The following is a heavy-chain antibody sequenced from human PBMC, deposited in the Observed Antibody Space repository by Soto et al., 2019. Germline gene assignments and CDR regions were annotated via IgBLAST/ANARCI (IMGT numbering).Heavy chain of an antibody. CDR2: IKSKTDGGTT. J-gene: IGHJ3*02. Sequence: EVQLVESGGGLVKPGGSLRLSCAASGFTFSNAWMNWVRQAPGKGLEWVGRIKSKTDGGTTDYAAPVKGRFTISRADSKNTLYLQMNSLKTEDTAVYYCTTDPITIFGVVIKDAFDIWGQGTMVTVSS. CDR1: GFTFSNAW. V-gene: IGHV3-15*07. D-gene: IGHD3-3*01. CDR3: TTDPITIFGVVIKDAFDI.